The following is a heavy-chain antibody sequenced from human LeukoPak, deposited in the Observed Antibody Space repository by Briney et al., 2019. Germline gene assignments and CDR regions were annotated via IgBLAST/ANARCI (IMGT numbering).Heavy chain of an antibody. Sequence: SETLSLTCTVSGGSISSGGYYWSWIRQHPGKGLEWIGYIYYSGSTYYNPSFKSRVTISVDTSKNQFSLKLSSVTAADTAVYYCARGQIRDYYDSSGYPLPDYWGQGTLVTVSS. CDR1: GGSISSGGYY. J-gene: IGHJ4*02. CDR2: IYYSGST. CDR3: ARGQIRDYYDSSGYPLPDY. D-gene: IGHD3-22*01. V-gene: IGHV4-31*03.